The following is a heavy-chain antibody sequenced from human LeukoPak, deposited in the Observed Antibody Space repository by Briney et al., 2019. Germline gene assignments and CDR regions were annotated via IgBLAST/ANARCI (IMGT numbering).Heavy chain of an antibody. V-gene: IGHV3-23*01. J-gene: IGHJ6*03. CDR1: GFTFITYA. CDR3: AKGTSPQYYYYMDV. CDR2: ISGSGGST. D-gene: IGHD2-2*01. Sequence: GGSLGFSVAAPGFTFITYALTWFRQPPGKGLGWASGISGSGGSTYYADSVKGRFTISRDNSKNTLFLQMNSLRAEDTAVYYCAKGTSPQYYYYMDVWGKGTTVTVSS.